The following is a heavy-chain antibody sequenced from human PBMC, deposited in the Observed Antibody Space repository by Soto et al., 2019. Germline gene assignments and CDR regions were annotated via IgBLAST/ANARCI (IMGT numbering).Heavy chain of an antibody. CDR3: ARHGGSRVVRCLEWLHDVSEI. D-gene: IGHD3-3*01. CDR2: IYYSGST. V-gene: IGHV4-39*01. Sequence: LLPQSHPSSVAGGKSGDRSGCRSMKKKPPGKGLEWIGSIYYSGSTYYNPSLKSRVTISVDTSKNQFSLKLSSVTAADTAVYYCARHGGSRVVRCLEWLHDVSEIRVQGTTVTV. CDR1: GGKSGDRSGC. J-gene: IGHJ3*02.